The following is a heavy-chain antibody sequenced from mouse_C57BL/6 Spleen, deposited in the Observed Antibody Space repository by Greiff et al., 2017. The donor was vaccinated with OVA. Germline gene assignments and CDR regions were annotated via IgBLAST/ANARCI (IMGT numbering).Heavy chain of an antibody. V-gene: IGHV1-54*01. J-gene: IGHJ2*01. CDR2: INPGSGGT. CDR1: GYAFTNYL. D-gene: IGHD2-1*01. CDR3: ARGCNYVFDY. Sequence: QVQLQQSGAELVRPGTSVKVSCKASGYAFTNYLIEWVKQRPGQGLEWIGVINPGSGGTNYNEKFKGKATLTADKSSSTAYMQLSSLTSEGSAVYFCARGCNYVFDYWGQGTTLTVSS.